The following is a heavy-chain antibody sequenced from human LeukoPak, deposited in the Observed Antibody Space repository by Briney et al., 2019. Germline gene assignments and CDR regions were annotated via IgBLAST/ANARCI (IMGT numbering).Heavy chain of an antibody. CDR1: GYTFTSYD. Sequence: AASVKVSCKASGYTFTSYDINWVRQATGQGLAWMGWMNPNSGNTGYAQKFQGRVTMTRNTSISTAYMELSSLRSEDTAVYYCARPHTDYYGMDVWGQGTTVTVSS. D-gene: IGHD5-18*01. CDR3: ARPHTDYYGMDV. J-gene: IGHJ6*02. CDR2: MNPNSGNT. V-gene: IGHV1-8*01.